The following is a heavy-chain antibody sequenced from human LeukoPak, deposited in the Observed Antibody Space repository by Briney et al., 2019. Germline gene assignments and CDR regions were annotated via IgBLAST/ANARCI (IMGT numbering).Heavy chain of an antibody. CDR3: ARERAIASLRSYYFDY. CDR2: ISSSGSTI. J-gene: IGHJ4*02. CDR1: GFTFSDYY. Sequence: GGSLRLSCAASGFTFSDYYMSWIRQAPGKGLEWISYISSSGSTIYYADSVKGRSTISRDNARKSLYLQMNSLRAEDTAVYYWARERAIASLRSYYFDYWGQGTLVTVSS. V-gene: IGHV3-11*01. D-gene: IGHD3-22*01.